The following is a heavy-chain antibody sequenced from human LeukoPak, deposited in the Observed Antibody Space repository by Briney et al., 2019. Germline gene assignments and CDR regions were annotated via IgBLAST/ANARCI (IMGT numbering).Heavy chain of an antibody. CDR2: ISYDGSIK. CDR3: AKVRYDSNGYQSPYFDY. V-gene: IGHV3-30-3*01. Sequence: GGSLRLSCAASGFTFSSYAMHWVRQAPGKGLEWVAVISYDGSIKYYADSVKGRFTISRDNSKNTLYLQMNSLRSDTAVYYCAKVRYDSNGYQSPYFDYWGQGILVTVSS. J-gene: IGHJ4*02. D-gene: IGHD3-22*01. CDR1: GFTFSSYA.